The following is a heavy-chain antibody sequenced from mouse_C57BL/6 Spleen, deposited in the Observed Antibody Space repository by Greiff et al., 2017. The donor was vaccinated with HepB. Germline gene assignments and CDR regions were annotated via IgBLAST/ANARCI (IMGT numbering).Heavy chain of an antibody. D-gene: IGHD1-1*01. CDR3: ARGALYYYGLDY. CDR1: GFTFSSYA. J-gene: IGHJ2*01. Sequence: EVKVVESGGGLVKPGGSLKLSCAASGFTFSSYAMSWVRQTPEKRLEWVATISDGGSYTYYPDNVKGRFTISRDNAKNNLYLQMSHLKSEDTAMYYCARGALYYYGLDYWGQGTTLIVSS. V-gene: IGHV5-4*03. CDR2: ISDGGSYT.